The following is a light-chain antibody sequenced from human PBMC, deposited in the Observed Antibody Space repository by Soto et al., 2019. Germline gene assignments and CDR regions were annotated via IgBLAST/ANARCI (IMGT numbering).Light chain of an antibody. CDR2: DAS. Sequence: IVLTQSPATLALSPGERGSLSCRSSQSINRHLAWYRQKPGQAPRLLIYDASNRATGIPARFSGSGSGTDFTLTISSLEPEDFAVYYCQQYGSSPITFGQGTRLETK. CDR1: QSINRH. V-gene: IGKV3-11*01. J-gene: IGKJ5*01. CDR3: QQYGSSPIT.